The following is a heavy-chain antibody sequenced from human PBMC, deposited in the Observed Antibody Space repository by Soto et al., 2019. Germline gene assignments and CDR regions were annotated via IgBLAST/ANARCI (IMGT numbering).Heavy chain of an antibody. J-gene: IGHJ3*02. CDR2: ISRSSSYI. Sequence: GGSLRLSWAASGLTFSSYSMNWVRQAPGKGLEWVSSISRSSSYIYYADSVNGRFTISRDNAKNSLYLQMNSLRAEDTAVYYCARSGDYVWGSLYSAFDIWGQGTMVTVSS. D-gene: IGHD3-16*01. CDR3: ARSGDYVWGSLYSAFDI. V-gene: IGHV3-21*01. CDR1: GLTFSSYS.